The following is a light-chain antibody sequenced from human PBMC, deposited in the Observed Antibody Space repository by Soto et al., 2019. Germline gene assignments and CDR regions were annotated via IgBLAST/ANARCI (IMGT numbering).Light chain of an antibody. J-gene: IGKJ1*01. CDR3: QQTYSTPWT. CDR2: DAS. CDR1: QSISGY. Sequence: DLQMTQSPSSLSASVGDRVIITCRASQSISGYLNWYQQKPGKAPKLLIYDASSLQSGVPSRFSGSGSGTDFTLTISNLPPEDFATYYCQQTYSTPWTFGQGTKVEIK. V-gene: IGKV1-39*01.